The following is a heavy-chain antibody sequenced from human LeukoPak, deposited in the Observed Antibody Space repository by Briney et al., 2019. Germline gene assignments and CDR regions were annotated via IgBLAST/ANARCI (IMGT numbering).Heavy chain of an antibody. CDR3: ARDPVGAIGYGMDV. Sequence: GGSLRLSCAASGFTFSSYAMSWVRQAPGKGLEWVSVIYSGGSTYYADSVKGRFTISRDTSKNTLYLQMNSLRAEDTAVYYCARDPVGAIGYGMDVWGQGTTVTVSS. V-gene: IGHV3-66*01. D-gene: IGHD1-26*01. J-gene: IGHJ6*02. CDR2: IYSGGST. CDR1: GFTFSSYA.